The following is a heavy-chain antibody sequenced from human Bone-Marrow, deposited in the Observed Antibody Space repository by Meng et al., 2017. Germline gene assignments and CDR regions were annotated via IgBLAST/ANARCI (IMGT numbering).Heavy chain of an antibody. CDR1: GGSISTSNW. D-gene: IGHD1-7*01. J-gene: IGHJ4*02. Sequence: QVQLQESGPGLVKPSGTLSLTCAVSGGSISTSNWWSWVRQPPGKGLEWIGEIYHRGNTNYNPSLKSRVTISVDKSKNQISLRLSSVTAADTAVYYCARRVHDGTGHHYFDSWGQGTLVTVSS. V-gene: IGHV4-4*02. CDR2: IYHRGNT. CDR3: ARRVHDGTGHHYFDS.